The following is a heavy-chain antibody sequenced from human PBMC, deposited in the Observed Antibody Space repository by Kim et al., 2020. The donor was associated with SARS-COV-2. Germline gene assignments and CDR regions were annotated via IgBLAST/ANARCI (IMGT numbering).Heavy chain of an antibody. CDR3: ASASRIIWTTVGVDYYYGMDV. J-gene: IGHJ6*02. CDR1: GYTFTSYG. CDR2: ISAYNGNT. D-gene: IGHD4-4*01. Sequence: ASVKVSCKASGYTFTSYGISWVRQAPGQGLEWMGWISAYNGNTNYAQKLQGRVTMTTDTSTSTAYMELRSLRSDDTAVYYCASASRIIWTTVGVDYYYGMDVWGQGTTVTVSS. V-gene: IGHV1-18*04.